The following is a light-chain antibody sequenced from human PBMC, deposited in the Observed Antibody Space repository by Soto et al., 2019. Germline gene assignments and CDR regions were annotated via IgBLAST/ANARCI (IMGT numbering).Light chain of an antibody. V-gene: IGKV1-5*03. CDR2: KAS. J-gene: IGKJ1*01. Sequence: DIQLTQSPSTQSASVGDRVTITCRASQFISIWLAWYQQKPGKAPKLLIYKASSLESGVPSRFSGSGSGTEFTLTISSLQPDDFAAYYCQQYNDYSPRTFGQGTKVEIK. CDR3: QQYNDYSPRT. CDR1: QFISIW.